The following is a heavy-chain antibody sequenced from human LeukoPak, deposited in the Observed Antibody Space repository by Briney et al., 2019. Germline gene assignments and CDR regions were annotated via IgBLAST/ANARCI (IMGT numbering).Heavy chain of an antibody. V-gene: IGHV4-34*01. CDR2: INHSGST. Sequence: PSETLSLTCAVSGGSFSGYYWSWIRQPPGKGLEWIGEINHSGSTNYNPSLKSRVTISVDTSKNQFSLKLSSVTAADTAVYYCARARSTYYYGSGSHNAKGPARRYFGYWGQGTLVTVSS. J-gene: IGHJ4*02. CDR1: GGSFSGYY. CDR3: ARARSTYYYGSGSHNAKGPARRYFGY. D-gene: IGHD3-10*01.